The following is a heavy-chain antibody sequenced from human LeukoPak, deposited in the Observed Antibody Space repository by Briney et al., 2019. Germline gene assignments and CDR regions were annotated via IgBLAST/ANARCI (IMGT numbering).Heavy chain of an antibody. V-gene: IGHV3-74*03. CDR3: AKKPATIKFPFDI. CDR1: GFTFSGYW. D-gene: IGHD5-24*01. Sequence: GGSLRLSCAASGFTFSGYWMHWVRQAPGKGLVWVSRINNAGSSTTYAESVNGRFTISRDNSQNTLFLQMHSLRAEDTAVYYCAKKPATIKFPFDIWGQGTLVTVSP. J-gene: IGHJ4*02. CDR2: INNAGSST.